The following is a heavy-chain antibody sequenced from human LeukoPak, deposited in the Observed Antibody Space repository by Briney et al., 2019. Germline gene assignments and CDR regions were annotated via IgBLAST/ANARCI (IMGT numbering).Heavy chain of an antibody. CDR1: GGSISSYY. CDR2: IYYSGST. Sequence: PSETLSLTCTVSGGSISSYYWSWIRQPPGKGLEWIGYIYYSGSTNYNPSLKSRVTISVDTSKNQFSLKLSSVTAADTAVYYCARGHLPDYYDSSGSLDYWGQGTLVTVSS. CDR3: ARGHLPDYYDSSGSLDY. J-gene: IGHJ4*02. V-gene: IGHV4-59*01. D-gene: IGHD3-22*01.